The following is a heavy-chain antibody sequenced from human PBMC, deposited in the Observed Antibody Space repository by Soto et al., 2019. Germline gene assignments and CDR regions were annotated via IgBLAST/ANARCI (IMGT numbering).Heavy chain of an antibody. CDR1: GYSISSGYY. Sequence: TSETLSLTCAVSGYSISSGYYWGWIRQSPGKGLEWIGSIYHSGSTYYNPSLKSRVIISVDTSKNQFSLKLSSVTPEDTAVYYCARGVAAAGTDHSGGCWFDPWGQGTLVTVSS. CDR3: ARGVAAAGTDHSGGCWFDP. J-gene: IGHJ5*02. V-gene: IGHV4-38-2*01. D-gene: IGHD6-13*01. CDR2: IYHSGST.